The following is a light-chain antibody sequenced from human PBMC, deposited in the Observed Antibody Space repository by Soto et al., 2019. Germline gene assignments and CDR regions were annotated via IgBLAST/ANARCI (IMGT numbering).Light chain of an antibody. CDR2: GAS. CDR3: QQYGSSPQP. CDR1: QSVSSIY. V-gene: IGKV3-20*01. J-gene: IGKJ5*01. Sequence: EIVLTQSPCTLSLSPGERATLSCRASQSVSSIYLAWYQQKPGQAPRLLIYGASSRATGIPDRFSGSGSGTDFTLTISRLEPEDFAVYYCQQYGSSPQPFGQGTRPE.